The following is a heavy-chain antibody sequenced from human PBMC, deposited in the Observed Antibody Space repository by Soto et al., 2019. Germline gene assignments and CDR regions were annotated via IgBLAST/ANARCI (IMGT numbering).Heavy chain of an antibody. J-gene: IGHJ3*02. D-gene: IGHD5-18*01. Sequence: QVQLQESGPGLVKPSGTLSLTCAVSGGSISSSNWWSWVRQPPGKGLEWIGEIYHSGSTNYNPSLKSRVTISVVKSKNQFSLKLSSVTAADTAVYYCARVVDTAMVTSAFDIWGQGTMVTVSS. CDR2: IYHSGST. CDR1: GGSISSSNW. V-gene: IGHV4-4*02. CDR3: ARVVDTAMVTSAFDI.